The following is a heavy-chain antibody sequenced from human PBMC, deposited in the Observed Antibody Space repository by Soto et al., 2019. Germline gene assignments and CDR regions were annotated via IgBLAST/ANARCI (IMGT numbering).Heavy chain of an antibody. Sequence: EVQLVESGGGLVNPGGSLRLSCAASGITFTYAWMTWVRQAPGRGLEWVGRVKSEAGGGTIDHAAPVKGRFTISRDDSRSMLYLQMNSLKNEDTAVYYCAHIADLPPNDVGSTWGQGTVVTVSS. J-gene: IGHJ3*01. CDR3: AHIADLPPNDVGST. CDR1: GITFTYAW. D-gene: IGHD2-2*01. CDR2: VKSEAGGGTI. V-gene: IGHV3-15*01.